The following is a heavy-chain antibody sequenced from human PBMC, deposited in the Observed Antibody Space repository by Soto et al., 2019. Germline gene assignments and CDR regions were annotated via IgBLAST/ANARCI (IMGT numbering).Heavy chain of an antibody. CDR1: GGSFSGYY. D-gene: IGHD5-18*01. V-gene: IGHV4-34*01. J-gene: IGHJ2*01. Sequence: NPSETLSLTCAVYGGSFSGYYWSWIRQPPGKGLEWIGEINHSGSTNYNPSLKSRVTISVDTSKNQFSLELTSVTAADTALYYCARSAIATHWFFDLWGRGTLVTVSS. CDR3: ARSAIATHWFFDL. CDR2: INHSGST.